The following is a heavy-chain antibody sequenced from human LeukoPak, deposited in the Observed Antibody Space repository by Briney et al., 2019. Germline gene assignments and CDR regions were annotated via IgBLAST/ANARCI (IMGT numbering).Heavy chain of an antibody. CDR3: ARARGSQYYYHGMDV. CDR2: IYYSGNT. CDR1: RGSISSYY. D-gene: IGHD6-13*01. J-gene: IGHJ6*02. Sequence: PSETLSLTCTVSRGSISSYYWSWIRQPPGKGLEWIGYIYYSGNTNYNPSLKSRVTMSVDTSRNQFSLKLNSVTAADTAVYYCARARGSQYYYHGMDVWGQGTTVTVFS. V-gene: IGHV4-59*01.